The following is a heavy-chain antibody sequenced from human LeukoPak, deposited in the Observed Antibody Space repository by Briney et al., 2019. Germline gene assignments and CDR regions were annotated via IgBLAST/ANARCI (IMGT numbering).Heavy chain of an antibody. CDR3: ARAPEFSSGWLLDC. V-gene: IGHV4-34*01. CDR1: GGSFSAYY. D-gene: IGHD6-19*01. Sequence: PSETLSLTCAVHGGSFSAYYWSWIRQPPGKGLEWIGEINHSGSTNYNPSLKSRVAMSVDTSKNQFSQTVTSVSAADTGVYYCARAPEFSSGWLLDCWGQGSLVTVSS. CDR2: INHSGST. J-gene: IGHJ4*02.